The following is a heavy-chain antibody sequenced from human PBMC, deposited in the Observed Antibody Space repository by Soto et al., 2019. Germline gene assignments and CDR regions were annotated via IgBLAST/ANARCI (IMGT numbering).Heavy chain of an antibody. CDR1: GYTFTSYY. CDR3: AGGATALNPPY. J-gene: IGHJ4*02. Sequence: QVQLVQSGAEVKKPGASVKVSCKASGYTFTSYYMHWVRQAPGQGLEWMGIINPLGGSTSYAQKFTGRATMTRETSTSTVDLELSTLRSEDTAGYYCAGGATALNPPYWGQGTLVTVSS. D-gene: IGHD1-26*01. V-gene: IGHV1-46*01. CDR2: INPLGGST.